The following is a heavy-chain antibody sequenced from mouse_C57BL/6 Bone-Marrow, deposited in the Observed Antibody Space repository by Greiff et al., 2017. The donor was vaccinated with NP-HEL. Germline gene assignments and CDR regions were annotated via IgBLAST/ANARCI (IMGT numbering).Heavy chain of an antibody. D-gene: IGHD2-3*01. V-gene: IGHV5-4*01. CDR3: ARDGGYYFYYCDY. CDR2: ISDGGSYT. J-gene: IGHJ2*01. CDR1: GFTFSSYA. Sequence: EVNVVESGGGLVKPGGSLKLSCAASGFTFSSYAMSWVRQTPEKRLEWVATISDGGSYTYYPDNVKGRFTISRDNAKNTLYLQLSHLKSEDTAMYYCARDGGYYFYYCDYWGQGTTLTVSS.